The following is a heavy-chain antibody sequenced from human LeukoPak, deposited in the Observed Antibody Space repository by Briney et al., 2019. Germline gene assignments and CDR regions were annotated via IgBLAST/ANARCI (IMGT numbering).Heavy chain of an antibody. CDR1: GFTFSSYG. V-gene: IGHV3-23*01. CDR3: AKSGFDP. Sequence: GGSLRLSCAASGFTFSSYGMHWVRQAPGKGLEWVSVISGSGDSTYYADSVKGRFTISRDNSQNTLYLQMNSLRAEDTAVYYCAKSGFDPWGQGTLVTVSS. J-gene: IGHJ5*02. CDR2: ISGSGDST.